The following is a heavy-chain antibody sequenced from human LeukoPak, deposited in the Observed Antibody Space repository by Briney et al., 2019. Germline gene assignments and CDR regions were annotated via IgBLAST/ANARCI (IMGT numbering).Heavy chain of an antibody. Sequence: PSETLSLTCAVSGGSISSGDWWSWVRQPPGKGLEYIGQIYHSGNANYNPSLKSRVTMSVDKSKNHFSLNLRSVTAADTAVYYCARDSTAMATFGNWGQGTLVTVSS. CDR3: ARDSTAMATFGN. CDR2: IYHSGNA. J-gene: IGHJ4*02. CDR1: GGSISSGDW. D-gene: IGHD5-18*01. V-gene: IGHV4-4*02.